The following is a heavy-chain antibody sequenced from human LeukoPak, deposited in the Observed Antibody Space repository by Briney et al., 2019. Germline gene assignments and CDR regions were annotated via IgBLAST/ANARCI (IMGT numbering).Heavy chain of an antibody. CDR3: AKAKFSMVRGVKFFDY. Sequence: PGGSLRLSCAASGFTFSSYAMSWVRQAPGKGLEWVSAISGSGGSTYYADSVKGRFTISRDNSENTLYLQMNSLRAEDTAVYYCAKAKFSMVRGVKFFDYWGQGTLVTVSS. J-gene: IGHJ4*02. D-gene: IGHD3-10*01. CDR2: ISGSGGST. V-gene: IGHV3-23*01. CDR1: GFTFSSYA.